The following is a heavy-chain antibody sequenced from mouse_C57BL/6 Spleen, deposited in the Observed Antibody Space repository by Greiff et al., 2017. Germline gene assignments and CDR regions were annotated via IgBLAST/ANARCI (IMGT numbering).Heavy chain of an antibody. CDR1: GFTFSSYG. V-gene: IGHV5-6*01. Sequence: EVKLVASGGDLVKPGGSLKLSCAASGFTFSSYGMSWVRQTPDKRLEWVATISSGGSYTYYPDSVKGRFTISRDNAKNTLYLQMSSLKSEDTAMYYCARHKYWDVGVDYFDYWGQGTTLTVSS. CDR3: ARHKYWDVGVDYFDY. J-gene: IGHJ2*01. CDR2: ISSGGSYT. D-gene: IGHD4-1*01.